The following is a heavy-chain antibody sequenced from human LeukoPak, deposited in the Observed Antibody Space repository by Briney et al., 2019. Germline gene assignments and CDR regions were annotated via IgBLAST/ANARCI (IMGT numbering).Heavy chain of an antibody. CDR2: ICGHGISI. CDR1: GFTFSNYA. CDR3: AKEDGNYGSARYYYFDY. J-gene: IGHJ4*02. D-gene: IGHD3-10*01. Sequence: PGGSLRLSCEASGFTFSNYAMSWVRQAPGKGLEWVSGICGHGISIYYADSVKGRFTISRDNSKSTLYLVMNSLRAEDTAVYYCAKEDGNYGSARYYYFDYWGQGTLVTVSS. V-gene: IGHV3-23*01.